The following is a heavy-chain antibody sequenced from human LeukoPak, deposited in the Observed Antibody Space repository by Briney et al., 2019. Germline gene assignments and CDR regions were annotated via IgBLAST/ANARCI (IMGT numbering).Heavy chain of an antibody. V-gene: IGHV4-61*01. CDR1: GGSIRSSYYY. CDR2: IYYSGST. J-gene: IGHJ4*02. Sequence: SETLSLTCTVSGGSIRSSYYYWGWIRQPPGKGLEWIGYIYYSGSTNYNPSLKSRVTISVDTSKNQFSLKLSSVTAADTAVYYCARDVRGYSYGFSYWGQGTLVTVSS. CDR3: ARDVRGYSYGFSY. D-gene: IGHD5-18*01.